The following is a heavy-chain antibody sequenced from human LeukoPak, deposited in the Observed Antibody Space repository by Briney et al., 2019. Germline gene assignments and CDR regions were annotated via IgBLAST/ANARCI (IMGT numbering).Heavy chain of an antibody. V-gene: IGHV4-39*02. CDR2: IYYSGST. D-gene: IGHD2-2*01. CDR1: GGSISSSSYY. CDR3: ARDRLQYCSSTSCPDYLDY. Sequence: SETLSLTCTVSGGSISSSSYYWGWIRQPPGTGLEWIGSIYYSGSTYYNPSLKSRVTISVDTSKNQFSLKLSSVTAADTAVYYCARDRLQYCSSTSCPDYLDYWGQGTLVTVSS. J-gene: IGHJ4*02.